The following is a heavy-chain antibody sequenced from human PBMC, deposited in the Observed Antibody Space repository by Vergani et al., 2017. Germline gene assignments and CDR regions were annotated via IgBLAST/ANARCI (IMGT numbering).Heavy chain of an antibody. Sequence: QVQLVESGGGVVQPGRSLRLSCAASGFTFSSYVMHWVRQAPGKGLEWVAVIWYDGSNKYFADSVNGRFTISRDNAKNSLYLQMNSLRAEDTAVYYCARDYDSSDYYYGMDVWGQGTTVTVSS. CDR2: IWYDGSNK. CDR1: GFTFSSYV. D-gene: IGHD3-22*01. V-gene: IGHV3-33*01. CDR3: ARDYDSSDYYYGMDV. J-gene: IGHJ6*02.